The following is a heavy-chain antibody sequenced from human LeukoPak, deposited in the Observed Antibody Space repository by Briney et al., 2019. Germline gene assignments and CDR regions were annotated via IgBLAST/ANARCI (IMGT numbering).Heavy chain of an antibody. D-gene: IGHD5-18*01. Sequence: SDTLSLTCTVSGGSISSYYWSWIRQPPGKGLEWIGYIYYSGSTNYNPSLKSRVTISVDTSKNQFSLKLSSVTAADTAVYYCARSGYSYGLIYWGQGTLVTVSS. CDR3: ARSGYSYGLIY. CDR2: IYYSGST. V-gene: IGHV4-59*07. J-gene: IGHJ4*02. CDR1: GGSISSYY.